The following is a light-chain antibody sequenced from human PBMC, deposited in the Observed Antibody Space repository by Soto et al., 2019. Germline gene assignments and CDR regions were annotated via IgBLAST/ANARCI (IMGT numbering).Light chain of an antibody. V-gene: IGLV2-14*03. CDR2: DVS. CDR3: CSYTSSSTYV. J-gene: IGLJ1*01. CDR1: SSDVGGYNY. Sequence: QSVLTQPASVSGSPGQSITVSCTGTSSDVGGYNYVSWYQQHPGKAPQLMIYDVSYRPSGVSDRFSGSKSGNAASLTISGLQAEDEADYYCCSYTSSSTYVFGTGTKVT.